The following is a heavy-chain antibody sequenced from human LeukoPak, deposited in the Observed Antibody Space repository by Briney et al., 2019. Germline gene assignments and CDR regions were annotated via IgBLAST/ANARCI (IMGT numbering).Heavy chain of an antibody. CDR2: INHSGST. J-gene: IGHJ4*02. D-gene: IGHD1-26*01. V-gene: IGHV4-34*01. CDR1: GGSFSGYY. Sequence: SETLSLTCAVYGGSFSGYYWSWIRQPPGKGLEWIGEINHSGSTNYNPSLKSRVTISVDTSKNQFSLKLSSVTAADTAVYYCARGRPLLTRAPAIVGATVFDYWGQGTPVTVSS. CDR3: ARGRPLLTRAPAIVGATVFDY.